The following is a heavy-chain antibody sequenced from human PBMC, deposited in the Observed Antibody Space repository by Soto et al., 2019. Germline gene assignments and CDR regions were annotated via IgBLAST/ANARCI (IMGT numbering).Heavy chain of an antibody. J-gene: IGHJ6*02. CDR2: INPKSGGT. D-gene: IGHD2-8*01. V-gene: IGHV1-2*04. Sequence: QVQLVQSGAEVKKPGASVKVSCKASGNSFSDYHIHWVRQAPGQGLEWLGRINPKSGGTSTAQKFQGWVTMTTDTSISTASKELTRLTSDDTAIYYCARGDSTDCSNGVCSFFYNHDMDVWGQGTTVTVSS. CDR1: GNSFSDYH. CDR3: ARGDSTDCSNGVCSFFYNHDMDV.